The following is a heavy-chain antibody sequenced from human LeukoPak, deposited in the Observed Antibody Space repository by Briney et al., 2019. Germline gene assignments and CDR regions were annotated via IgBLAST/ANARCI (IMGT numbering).Heavy chain of an antibody. CDR1: GFTFSSYG. CDR3: AKDQVLLWFGELRTPDYFDY. CDR2: IWYDGSNK. V-gene: IGHV3-33*06. Sequence: PGGSLRLSCAASGFTFSSYGMHWVRQAPGKGLEWVAVIWYDGSNKYYADSVKGRFTISRDNSKNTLYLQMNSLRAEDTAVYYCAKDQVLLWFGELRTPDYFDYWGQGTLVTVSS. J-gene: IGHJ4*02. D-gene: IGHD3-10*01.